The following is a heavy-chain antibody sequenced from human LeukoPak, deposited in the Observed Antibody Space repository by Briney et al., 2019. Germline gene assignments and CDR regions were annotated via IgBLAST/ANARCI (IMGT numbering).Heavy chain of an antibody. J-gene: IGHJ4*02. CDR1: GGSISSSSYY. V-gene: IGHV4-39*01. CDR3: ARRMITFGGVIVYYFDY. D-gene: IGHD3-16*02. Sequence: SETLSLTCTVSGGSISSSSYYWGWIRQPPGKGLEWLGSIYYSGSTYYNPSLKSRVTISVDTSKNQFSLKLSSVTAADTAVYYCARRMITFGGVIVYYFDYWGQGTLVTVSS. CDR2: IYYSGST.